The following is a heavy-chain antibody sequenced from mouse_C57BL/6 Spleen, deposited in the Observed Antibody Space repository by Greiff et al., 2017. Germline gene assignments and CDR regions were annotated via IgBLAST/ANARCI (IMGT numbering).Heavy chain of an antibody. CDR2: ISSGSSTI. CDR1: GFTFSDYG. D-gene: IGHD2-5*01. Sequence: EVKVEESGGGLVKPGGSLKLSCAASGFTFSDYGMHWVRQAPEKGLEWVAYISSGSSTIYYADTVKGRFTISRDNAKNTLFLKMTSLRSEDTAMYYCARRDYSNAMDYWGQGTSVTVSS. CDR3: ARRDYSNAMDY. J-gene: IGHJ4*01. V-gene: IGHV5-17*01.